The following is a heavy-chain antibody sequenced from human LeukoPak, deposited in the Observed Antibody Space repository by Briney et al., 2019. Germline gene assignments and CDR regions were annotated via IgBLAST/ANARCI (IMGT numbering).Heavy chain of an antibody. CDR1: GFTFSTYS. J-gene: IGHJ6*03. Sequence: GGSLRLSCAASGFTFSTYSMNWVRQAPGKGLEWVSSISSSSIYIYYADSVKGRFTISRDNAKNSLYLQMNSLRAEDTAVYYCARGEFGDYYYFYMDVWGKGTTVTVSS. D-gene: IGHD2/OR15-2a*01. V-gene: IGHV3-21*01. CDR2: ISSSSIYI. CDR3: ARGEFGDYYYFYMDV.